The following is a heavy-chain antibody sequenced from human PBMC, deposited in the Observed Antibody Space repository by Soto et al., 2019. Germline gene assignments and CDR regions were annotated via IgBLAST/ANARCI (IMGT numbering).Heavy chain of an antibody. CDR1: GGSISSYY. D-gene: IGHD3-16*01. CDR3: ARATDYIWGSYRNNWFDP. CDR2: IYYSGST. V-gene: IGHV4-59*01. Sequence: SETLSLTCTVSGGSISSYYWSWIRQPPGKGLEWIGYIYYSGSTNYNPSLKGRVTISVDTSKNQFSLKLSSVTAADTAVYYCARATDYIWGSYRNNWFDPWGQGTLVTVSS. J-gene: IGHJ5*02.